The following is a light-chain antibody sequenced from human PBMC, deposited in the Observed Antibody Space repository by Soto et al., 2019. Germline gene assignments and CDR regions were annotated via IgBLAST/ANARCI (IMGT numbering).Light chain of an antibody. CDR2: DVN. Sequence: QSALTQPASVSGSPRQSITISCTGTSSDVGAYAYVSWYQQHPGKAPKLMIYDVNIRPSGVSNRFSGSKSGNTASLTISGLQAEDEADYYCSSYTTSDTLVFGGGTKVTVL. CDR1: SSDVGAYAY. J-gene: IGLJ2*01. CDR3: SSYTTSDTLV. V-gene: IGLV2-14*03.